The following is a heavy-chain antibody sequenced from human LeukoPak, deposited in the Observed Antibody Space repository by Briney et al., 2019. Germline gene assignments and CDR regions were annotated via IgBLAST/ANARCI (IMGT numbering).Heavy chain of an antibody. V-gene: IGHV4-59*12. D-gene: IGHD3-22*01. J-gene: IGHJ3*02. Sequence: SETLSLTCTVSGGSISSYYWSWIRQPPGKGLEWIGYIFDTGATNYHPSLKSRVTISLDTSKNQFSLRLNSVTAADTAVYYCAKSNGYGLIDIWGQGTMVTDSS. CDR2: IFDTGAT. CDR1: GGSISSYY. CDR3: AKSNGYGLIDI.